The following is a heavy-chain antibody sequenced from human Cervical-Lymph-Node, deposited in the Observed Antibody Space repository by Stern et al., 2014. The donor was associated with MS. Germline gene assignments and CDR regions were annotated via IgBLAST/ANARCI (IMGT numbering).Heavy chain of an antibody. D-gene: IGHD4-17*01. Sequence: EVQLVESGGGLIQPGGSLRLSCAASGFTVSSNYMSWVRQAPGKGLEWVSVIYSGSNTYYADSVKGRFTISTDIFKNTLYLQMNSLRAEDTAVYYCARALTVNAYYYYGMDVWGQGTTVTVSS. CDR2: IYSGSNT. CDR1: GFTVSSNY. V-gene: IGHV3-53*01. J-gene: IGHJ6*02. CDR3: ARALTVNAYYYYGMDV.